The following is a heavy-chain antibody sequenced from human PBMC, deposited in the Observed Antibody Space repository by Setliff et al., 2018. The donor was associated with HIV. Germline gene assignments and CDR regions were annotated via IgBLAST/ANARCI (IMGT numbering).Heavy chain of an antibody. V-gene: IGHV3-23*01. D-gene: IGHD6-19*01. CDR2: ISDSGGAS. CDR1: GFTFSSFA. CDR3: ARRRSSGWYHYFDH. Sequence: GGSLRLSCAASGFTFSSFAMNWVRQAPGKGLEWVSGISDSGGASHYAESVKGRFTISRDNSKNTLHLQMDSLRVEDTAVYYCARRRSSGWYHYFDHWGQGTLVTVSS. J-gene: IGHJ4*02.